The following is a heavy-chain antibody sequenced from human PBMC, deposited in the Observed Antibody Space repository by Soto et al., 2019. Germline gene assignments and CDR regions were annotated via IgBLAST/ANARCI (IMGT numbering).Heavy chain of an antibody. D-gene: IGHD6-13*01. CDR2: IYYSGIS. CDR3: PRDVSRNWPSFDY. Sequence: SSETLSLTCILSGGSISSCEYYWSWIRQHPGKGLEWIGYIYYSGISYYNPSLKSRVTMSVDTSKNQFSLKLSSVTAADTAIYFCPRDVSRNWPSFDYWGQEPWSPSPQ. J-gene: IGHJ4*01. CDR1: GGSISSCEYY. V-gene: IGHV4-31*03.